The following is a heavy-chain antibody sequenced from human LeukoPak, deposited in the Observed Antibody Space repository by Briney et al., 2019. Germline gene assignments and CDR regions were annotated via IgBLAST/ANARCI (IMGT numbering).Heavy chain of an antibody. J-gene: IGHJ4*02. CDR3: AKDEQDPHSSAWYVGDY. Sequence: GGSLRLSCAASGFTFSSYGMHWVRQAPGKGLEWVAFIRYDGSNKFYADSVRGRFTISRDNSKNTLYLQMNSLRAEDTAVYYSAKDEQDPHSSAWYVGDYWGQGTLVTVSS. V-gene: IGHV3-30*02. CDR2: IRYDGSNK. CDR1: GFTFSSYG. D-gene: IGHD6-19*01.